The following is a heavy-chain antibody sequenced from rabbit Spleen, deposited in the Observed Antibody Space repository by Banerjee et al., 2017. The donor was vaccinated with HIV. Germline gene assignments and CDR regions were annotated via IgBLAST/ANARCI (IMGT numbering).Heavy chain of an antibody. CDR3: ARDLVGVIGWNFYL. CDR2: IDVIGSGST. V-gene: IGHV1S45*01. D-gene: IGHD1-1*01. Sequence: QEQLEESGGDLVKPEGSLTLTCTASGFSFSSSYYMCWVRQAPGKGLEWIACIDVIGSGSTYSATWAKGRFTLSKASSTTVTLRMTSLTAADRATYFCARDLVGVIGWNFYLWGQGTLVTVS. CDR1: GFSFSSSYY. J-gene: IGHJ4*01.